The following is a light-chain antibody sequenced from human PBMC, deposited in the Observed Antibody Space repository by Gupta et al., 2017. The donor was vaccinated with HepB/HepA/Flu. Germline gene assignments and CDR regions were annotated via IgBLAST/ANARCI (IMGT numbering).Light chain of an antibody. V-gene: IGLV2-23*02. Sequence: QSALPPPASVSGSPGQSITISCTGTSSDVGSYNLVSWYQQHPGKAPKLMIYEVSKRPSGVSNRFSGSKSGNTASLTISGLQAEDEADYYCCSYAGSSNVVFGGGTKLTVL. CDR2: EVS. CDR1: SSDVGSYNL. J-gene: IGLJ2*01. CDR3: CSYAGSSNVV.